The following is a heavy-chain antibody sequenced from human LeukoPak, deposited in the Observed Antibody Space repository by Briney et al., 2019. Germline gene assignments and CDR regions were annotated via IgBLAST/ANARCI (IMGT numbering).Heavy chain of an antibody. CDR2: IYYSGIT. CDR1: GGSISSSNYY. J-gene: IGHJ4*02. D-gene: IGHD3-22*01. V-gene: IGHV4-39*07. CDR3: GRDITSGYYDY. Sequence: SETLSLTCTVSGGSISSSNYYWGWIRQPPGKGLEWIGSIYYSGITYYNPSLKSRLTISVDTSKNQFSLNLSSVTAADTAVYYCGRDITSGYYDYWGQGTLVTVSS.